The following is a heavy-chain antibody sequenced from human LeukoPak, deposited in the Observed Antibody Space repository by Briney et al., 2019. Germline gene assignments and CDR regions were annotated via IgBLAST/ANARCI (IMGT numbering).Heavy chain of an antibody. J-gene: IGHJ4*02. CDR3: ARLFGGNFDY. V-gene: IGHV4-38-2*01. CDR2: IYHSGST. D-gene: IGHD3-10*01. Sequence: NPSETLSLTCAVSGYSISSGYYWGWIRQPPGKGLEWIGSIYHSGSTYYNPSLKSRVTISVDTSKNQFSLKLSSVTAADTAVYYCARLFGGNFDYWGQGTLVTVSS. CDR1: GYSISSGYY.